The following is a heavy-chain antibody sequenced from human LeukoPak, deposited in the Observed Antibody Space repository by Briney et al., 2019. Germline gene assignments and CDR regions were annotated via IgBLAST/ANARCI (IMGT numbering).Heavy chain of an antibody. D-gene: IGHD4-11*01. CDR3: ARRGSTVTTNNWFDP. V-gene: IGHV7-4-1*02. CDR2: INTNTGNP. Sequence: ASVKVSCKASGYTFTSYAMNWVRQAPGQGLEWMGWINTNTGNPTYAQGFTGRFVFSLDTSVSTAYLQISSLKAGDTAVYYCARRGSTVTTNNWFDPWGQGTLVTVSS. J-gene: IGHJ5*02. CDR1: GYTFTSYA.